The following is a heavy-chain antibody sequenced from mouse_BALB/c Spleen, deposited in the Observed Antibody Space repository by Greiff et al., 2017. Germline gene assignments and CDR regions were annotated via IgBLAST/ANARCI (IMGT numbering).Heavy chain of an antibody. J-gene: IGHJ2*01. CDR1: GFTFSSYG. D-gene: IGHD2-14*01. V-gene: IGHV5-6*01. Sequence: EVQLVESGGDLVKPGGSLKLSCAASGFTFSSYGMSWVRQTPDKRLEWVATISSGGSYTYYPDSVKGRFTISRDNAKNTLYLQMSSLKSEDTAMYYCARRGTSFDYGGQGTTLTVSS. CDR2: ISSGGSYT. CDR3: ARRGTSFDY.